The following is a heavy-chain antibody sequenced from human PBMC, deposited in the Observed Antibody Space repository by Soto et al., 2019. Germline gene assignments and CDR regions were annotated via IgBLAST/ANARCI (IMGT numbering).Heavy chain of an antibody. V-gene: IGHV1-46*04. D-gene: IGHD1-26*01. CDR3: ARGWGRVVYGMDV. J-gene: IGHJ6*02. CDR1: GYTFTSYY. Sequence: QVQLVQSGAEVKKPGASVRVSCKASGYTFTSYYIHWVRQAPGQGLEWVSIINPVGGSTNYAQKLQGRVTVTRDTSTSTVHMELSSLRSEDTAVYYCARGWGRVVYGMDVWGQGTTVTVSS. CDR2: INPVGGST.